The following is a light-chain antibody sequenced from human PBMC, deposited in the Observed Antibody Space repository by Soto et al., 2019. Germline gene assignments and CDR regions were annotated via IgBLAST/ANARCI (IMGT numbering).Light chain of an antibody. V-gene: IGKV3-20*01. CDR3: QQYGSSKGFT. J-gene: IGKJ3*01. CDR2: GAS. CDR1: QSVTSSY. Sequence: EIVLTQSPVTLSLSPGERATLSCRASQSVTSSYLAWYQQKPGQAPRLLICGASARATGIPDRFSGSGSGTDFTLTISRLEPEDFAVYYCQQYGSSKGFTFGPGNKVDIK.